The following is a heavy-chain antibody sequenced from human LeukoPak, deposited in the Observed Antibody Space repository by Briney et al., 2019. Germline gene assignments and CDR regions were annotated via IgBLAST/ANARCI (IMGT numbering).Heavy chain of an antibody. CDR1: GFTFSNHW. J-gene: IGHJ4*02. D-gene: IGHD5-18*01. CDR2: INSDGSNT. V-gene: IGHV3-74*01. CDR3: TSDTVNTAVGIDY. Sequence: PGGSLRLSCAASGFTFSNHWMHWVRKPPGKGLVWVSRINSDGSNTAYADSVKGRFTIYRDNAKNTLFLQMNSLRAEDTAVYYCTSDTVNTAVGIDYWGQGTLVTVSS.